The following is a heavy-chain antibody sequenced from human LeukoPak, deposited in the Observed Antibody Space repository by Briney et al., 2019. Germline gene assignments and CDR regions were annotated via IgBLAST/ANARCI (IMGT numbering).Heavy chain of an antibody. J-gene: IGHJ3*01. CDR2: IRKDESVK. CDR1: GFTFSTYW. D-gene: IGHD3-22*01. Sequence: GGSLRLSCAASGFTFSTYWMSWVRRAPGKGLEWVANIRKDESVKHYVDSVKGRFTISRDNAKNLLYLQMNSLRVEDTAVYFCARDDYYYDTSGHFFDAFTLWGQGTMVTVSS. V-gene: IGHV3-7*01. CDR3: ARDDYYYDTSGHFFDAFTL.